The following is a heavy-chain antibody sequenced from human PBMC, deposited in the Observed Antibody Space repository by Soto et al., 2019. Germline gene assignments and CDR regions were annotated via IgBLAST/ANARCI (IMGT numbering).Heavy chain of an antibody. Sequence: EVQRLESGGGLVQPGGSLRLSCAVSGFTFSNYAMSWVRQAPGKGLEWVSAMSGSGNSTNYADSVKGRFTISIDNSKNTVYLQMNSLRAEDTAVYYCARDVWELLRGFDPWGQGTLVTVSS. CDR3: ARDVWELLRGFDP. CDR1: GFTFSNYA. V-gene: IGHV3-23*01. J-gene: IGHJ5*02. CDR2: MSGSGNST. D-gene: IGHD1-26*01.